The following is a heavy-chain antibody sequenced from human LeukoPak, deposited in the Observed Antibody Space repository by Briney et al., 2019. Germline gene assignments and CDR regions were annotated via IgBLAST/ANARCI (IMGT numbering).Heavy chain of an antibody. D-gene: IGHD6-13*01. J-gene: IGHJ4*02. CDR2: INSDGSST. CDR3: ARGSKGSSWPCFDY. Sequence: LGGSLRLSCAASGFTFSSYWMHWVRQAPGKGLVWVSRINSDGSSTSYADSVKGRFTISRDNAKNTLYLQMNSLRAEDTAVYYCARGSKGSSWPCFDYWGQGTLVTVSS. V-gene: IGHV3-74*01. CDR1: GFTFSSYW.